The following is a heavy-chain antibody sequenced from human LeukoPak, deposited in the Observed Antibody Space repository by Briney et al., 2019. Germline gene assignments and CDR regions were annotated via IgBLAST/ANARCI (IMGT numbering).Heavy chain of an antibody. V-gene: IGHV3-21*01. CDR2: ISSSSSYI. D-gene: IGHD1-26*01. CDR3: ARDQVGATPFDY. Sequence: PGGSLRLSCAASGFAFSTYAMHWVRQAPGKGLEWVSSISSSSSYIYYADSVKGRFTISRDNAKNSLYLQMNSLRAEDTAVYYCARDQVGATPFDYWGQGTLVTVSS. J-gene: IGHJ4*02. CDR1: GFAFSTYA.